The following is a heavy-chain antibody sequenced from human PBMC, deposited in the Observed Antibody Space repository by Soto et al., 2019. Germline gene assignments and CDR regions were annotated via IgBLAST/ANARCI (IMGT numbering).Heavy chain of an antibody. V-gene: IGHV4-34*01. CDR2: INHSGST. Sequence: PSETLSLTCAVYGGSFSGYYWSWIRQPPGKGLEWIGEINHSGSTNYNPSLKSRVTISVDTSKNQFSLKLSSVTAADTAVYYCARDSIAVAGPLTGLDYWGQGTLVTVSS. CDR3: ARDSIAVAGPLTGLDY. D-gene: IGHD6-19*01. CDR1: GGSFSGYY. J-gene: IGHJ4*02.